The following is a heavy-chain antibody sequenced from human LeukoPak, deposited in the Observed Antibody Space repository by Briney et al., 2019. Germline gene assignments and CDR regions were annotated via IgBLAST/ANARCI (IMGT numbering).Heavy chain of an antibody. CDR1: GYTFTSYG. CDR3: ARDPYDFWSMPHAFDI. V-gene: IGHV1-8*02. Sequence: ASVKVSCKASGYTFTSYGISWVRQATGQGLEWMGWMNPNSGNTGYAQKFQGRVTMTRNTSISTAYMELSSLRSEDTAVYYCARDPYDFWSMPHAFDIWGQGTMVTVSS. CDR2: MNPNSGNT. J-gene: IGHJ3*02. D-gene: IGHD3-3*01.